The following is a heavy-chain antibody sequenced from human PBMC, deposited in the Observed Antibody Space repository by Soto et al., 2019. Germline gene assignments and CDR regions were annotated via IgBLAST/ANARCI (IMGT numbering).Heavy chain of an antibody. V-gene: IGHV3-30-3*01. D-gene: IGHD3-16*02. CDR1: GFTFSSYA. CDR3: AREHTPYYVYVWGSYRPYYFDY. CDR2: ISYDGSNK. Sequence: GGSLRLSCAASGFTFSSYAMHWVRQAPGKGLEWVAVISYDGSNKYYADSVKGRFTISRDNSKNTLYLQMNSLRAEDTAVYYCAREHTPYYVYVWGSYRPYYFDYWGQGTLVTVSS. J-gene: IGHJ4*02.